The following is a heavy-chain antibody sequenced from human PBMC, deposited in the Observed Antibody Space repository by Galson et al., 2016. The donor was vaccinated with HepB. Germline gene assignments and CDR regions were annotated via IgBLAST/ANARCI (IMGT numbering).Heavy chain of an antibody. Sequence: SLRLSCAASGFTFSTYGMHWVRRAPGKGLEWVALISYDGNGESYADSVKGRVTISRDNSKNTLYMQMHSLRGEDTAVYYCAKGRWDFDSWGQGTLLTVTS. CDR2: ISYDGNGE. CDR3: AKGRWDFDS. J-gene: IGHJ4*02. V-gene: IGHV3-30*18. CDR1: GFTFSTYG. D-gene: IGHD5-24*01.